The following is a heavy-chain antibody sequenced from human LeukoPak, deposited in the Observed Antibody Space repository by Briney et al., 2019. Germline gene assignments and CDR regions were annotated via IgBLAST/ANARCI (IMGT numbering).Heavy chain of an antibody. CDR3: ARTLRLGTPRAFDI. V-gene: IGHV3-7*05. CDR1: GFTFSSYW. D-gene: IGHD1-14*01. CDR2: IHKDGSDE. Sequence: GGSLRLPCVVSGFTFSSYWMNWVRQAPGKGLEWVANIHKDGSDEYYVDSVKGRFTISRDNAKNSLYLQMNSLRAEDTALYYCARTLRLGTPRAFDIWGRGTMVTVSS. J-gene: IGHJ3*02.